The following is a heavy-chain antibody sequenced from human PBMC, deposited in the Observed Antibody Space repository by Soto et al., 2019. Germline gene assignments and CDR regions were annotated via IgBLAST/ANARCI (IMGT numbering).Heavy chain of an antibody. CDR1: GGTFSSYA. CDR3: ARAAASLDP. Sequence: ASVKVSCKASGGTFSSYAISWVRQAPGQGLEWMGWMNPISHNRGYAQKFQGRVTMTMDTSISTAYMELNNLRYEDTAVYYCARAAASLDPWGQGTLVTVSS. V-gene: IGHV1-8*02. J-gene: IGHJ5*02. D-gene: IGHD6-25*01. CDR2: MNPISHNR.